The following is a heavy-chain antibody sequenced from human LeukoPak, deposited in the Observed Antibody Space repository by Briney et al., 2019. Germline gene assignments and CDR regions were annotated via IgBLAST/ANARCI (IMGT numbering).Heavy chain of an antibody. CDR1: GYSISSDYY. D-gene: IGHD6-6*01. V-gene: IGHV4-38-2*02. CDR2: IHHSGST. CDR3: ARDPGAAPFDY. Sequence: SETLSLTCTVSGYSISSDYYWGWIRQPPGKGLEWIGRIHHSGSTYYNPSLKSRVTISVDTSKNQFSLKLSSVTAADTAVYYCARDPGAAPFDYWGQGTLVTVSS. J-gene: IGHJ4*02.